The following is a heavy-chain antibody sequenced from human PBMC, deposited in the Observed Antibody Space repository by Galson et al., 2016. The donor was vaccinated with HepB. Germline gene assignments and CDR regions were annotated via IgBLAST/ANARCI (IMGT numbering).Heavy chain of an antibody. D-gene: IGHD5-18*01. CDR3: VRGGDTVIGAAFDV. V-gene: IGHV3-23*01. CDR2: ISDNTAGT. J-gene: IGHJ3*01. CDR1: GFFFSNFV. Sequence: SLRLSCAASGFFFSNFVMTWVRQAPGKGLEWVSDISDNTAGTKYADSVKGRFTISRDNSKNTVYLQMNSLRGGDTAVYYRVRGGDTVIGAAFDVWGQGTMVTVSS.